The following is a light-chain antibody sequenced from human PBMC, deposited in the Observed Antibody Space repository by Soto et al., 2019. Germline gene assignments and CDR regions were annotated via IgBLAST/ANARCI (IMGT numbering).Light chain of an antibody. CDR2: KVY. CDR3: MQGTHWPIT. V-gene: IGKV2-30*02. CDR1: QSLVHGDGSTH. Sequence: DVVMTQSPLSVPVTLGQPASISCRSSQSLVHGDGSTHVAWFQQRPGQSQRRLIYKVYNRDSGVQARFSGSGSGTDFALKNRRVEAEDVGVYYCMQGTHWPITFGQGTRLEIK. J-gene: IGKJ5*01.